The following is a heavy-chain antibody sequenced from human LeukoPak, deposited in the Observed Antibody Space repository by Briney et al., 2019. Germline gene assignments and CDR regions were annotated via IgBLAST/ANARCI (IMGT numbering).Heavy chain of an antibody. J-gene: IGHJ4*02. CDR2: ISYGGSNK. CDR1: GFTFSSYG. Sequence: GGSLRLSCAASGFTFSSYGMHWVRQAPGKGLEWVAVISYGGSNKYYADSVKGRFTISRDNSKNTLYLQMNSLRAEDTAVYYCAKGFSPSPSDYLGQGTLVTVSS. D-gene: IGHD3-3*01. V-gene: IGHV3-30*18. CDR3: AKGFSPSPSDY.